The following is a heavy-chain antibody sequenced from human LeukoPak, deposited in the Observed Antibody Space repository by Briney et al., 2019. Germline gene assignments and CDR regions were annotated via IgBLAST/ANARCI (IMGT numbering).Heavy chain of an antibody. CDR3: ARDLHNWNAGGNWFDP. CDR2: IYHSGST. V-gene: IGHV4-30-2*01. Sequence: SQTLSLTCTVSGGSISRGGFYWSWIRQPPGKGLEWIGYIYHSGSTYYNPSLKSRVTMSVDRSKNQFSLKLSSVTAADTAVYYCARDLHNWNAGGNWFDPWGQGTLVTVSS. CDR1: GGSISRGGFY. J-gene: IGHJ5*02. D-gene: IGHD1-1*01.